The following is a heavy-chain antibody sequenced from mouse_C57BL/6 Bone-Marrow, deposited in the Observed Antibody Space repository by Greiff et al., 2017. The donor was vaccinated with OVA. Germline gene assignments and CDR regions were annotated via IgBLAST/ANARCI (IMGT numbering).Heavy chain of an antibody. V-gene: IGHV1-7*01. CDR2: INPSSGYT. CDR3: ARTTASYYYAMDY. Sequence: VQLVESGAELAKPGASVKLSCKASGYTFTSYWMHWVKQRPGQGLEWIGYINPSSGYTKYNQKFKDKATLTADKSSSTAYMQLSSLTYEDSAVYYCARTTASYYYAMDYWGQGTSVTVSS. D-gene: IGHD1-2*01. CDR1: GYTFTSYW. J-gene: IGHJ4*01.